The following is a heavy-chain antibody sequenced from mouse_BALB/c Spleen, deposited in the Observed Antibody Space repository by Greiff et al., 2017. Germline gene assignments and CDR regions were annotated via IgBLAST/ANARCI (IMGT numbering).Heavy chain of an antibody. D-gene: IGHD3-1*01. CDR2: IDPETGGT. Sequence: VQLQESGAELVRPGASVTLSCKASGYTFTDYEMHWVKQTPVHGLEWIGAIDPETGGTAYNQKFKGKATLTADKSSSTAYMELRSLTSEDSAVYYCTRGLGLGYFDYWGQGTTLTVSS. V-gene: IGHV1-15*01. CDR3: TRGLGLGYFDY. CDR1: GYTFTDYE. J-gene: IGHJ2*01.